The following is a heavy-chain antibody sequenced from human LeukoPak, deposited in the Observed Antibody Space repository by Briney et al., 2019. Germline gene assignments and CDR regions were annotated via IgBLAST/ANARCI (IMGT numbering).Heavy chain of an antibody. Sequence: SETLSLTCTVSGGSISSYYWSWIRQPPGKGLEWIGYIYYSGSTNYNPSLKSRVTISVDTSKNQFSLKLSSVTAADTAVYYCARGAKQVAATLVLRYWGQGTLVTVSS. CDR3: ARGAKQVAATLVLRY. CDR2: IYYSGST. CDR1: GGSISSYY. J-gene: IGHJ4*02. V-gene: IGHV4-59*01. D-gene: IGHD2-15*01.